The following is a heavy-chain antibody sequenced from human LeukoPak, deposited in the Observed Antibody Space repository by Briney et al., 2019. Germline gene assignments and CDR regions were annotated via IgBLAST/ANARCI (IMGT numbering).Heavy chain of an antibody. Sequence: PGGSLRLSCAASGFTFSKMNWVRQAPGKGLEWVSYISSSGSTIYYADSVKGRFTISRENAKNSLYLQMNSLRAEDTAVYYCAELGITMIGGVWGKGTTVTISS. CDR3: AELGITMIGGV. CDR2: ISSSGSTI. D-gene: IGHD3-10*02. V-gene: IGHV3-48*03. CDR1: GFTFSK. J-gene: IGHJ6*04.